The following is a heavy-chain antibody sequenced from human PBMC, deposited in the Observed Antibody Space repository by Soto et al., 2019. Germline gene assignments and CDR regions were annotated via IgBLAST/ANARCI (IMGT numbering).Heavy chain of an antibody. Sequence: SETLSLTCTVSGGSMSPYYWSWIRQAPGVGLEWIAYVYYSGYTHYNPSLKSRVTISVDTSKNQFSLKLTSVTAADTAVYYCARGDYGMDVWGQGTTVTVSS. CDR3: ARGDYGMDV. V-gene: IGHV4-59*01. J-gene: IGHJ6*02. CDR2: VYYSGYT. CDR1: GGSMSPYY.